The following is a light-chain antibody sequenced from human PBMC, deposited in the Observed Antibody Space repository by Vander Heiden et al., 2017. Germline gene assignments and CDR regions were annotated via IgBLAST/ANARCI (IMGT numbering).Light chain of an antibody. CDR2: KDS. J-gene: IGLJ2*01. Sequence: SYELTQPPSVSVSPGQTARITCSGDALPTQYAYWYQQKPGQAPVLVIYKDSERPSGIPERFSGSSSGTTATLTISGVQAEDEADYYCQSADSSGTYHVFGGGTKLTVL. CDR3: QSADSSGTYHV. V-gene: IGLV3-25*03. CDR1: ALPTQY.